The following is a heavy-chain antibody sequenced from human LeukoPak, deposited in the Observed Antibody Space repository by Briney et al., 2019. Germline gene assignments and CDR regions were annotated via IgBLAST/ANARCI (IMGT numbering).Heavy chain of an antibody. Sequence: GASVKVSCKVSGYTLTGLSMHWVRQAPGKGLEWMGGFDPEDGETIYAQKFQGRLTMTEDTSTDTAYMELSSLRSEDTAVYYCATGILTGYDYWGQGTLVTVSS. D-gene: IGHD3-9*01. CDR2: FDPEDGET. V-gene: IGHV1-24*01. CDR3: ATGILTGYDY. CDR1: GYTLTGLS. J-gene: IGHJ4*02.